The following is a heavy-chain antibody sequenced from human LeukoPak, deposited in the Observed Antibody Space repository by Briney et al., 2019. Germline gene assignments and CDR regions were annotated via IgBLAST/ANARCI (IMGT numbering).Heavy chain of an antibody. Sequence: SVKVSCKASGGTFRNYPISWVRQAPGQGLEWMGGILPIFRMTNYAEKFQGRVTITADESTTTAYLELNSLRAEDTAVYYCAICSSTWSGDRPDSLGQGSLGTVS. V-gene: IGHV1-69*13. CDR3: AICSSTWSGDRPDS. CDR2: ILPIFRMT. J-gene: IGHJ5*01. D-gene: IGHD2-2*01. CDR1: GGTFRNYP.